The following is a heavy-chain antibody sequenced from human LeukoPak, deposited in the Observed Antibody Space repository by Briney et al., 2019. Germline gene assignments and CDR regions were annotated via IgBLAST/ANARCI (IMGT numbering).Heavy chain of an antibody. V-gene: IGHV1-69*05. D-gene: IGHD3-10*01. J-gene: IGHJ4*02. Sequence: GASVKVSCKAPGGTFSSYAISWVRQAPGQGLEWMGRIIPIFGTANYAQKFQGRVTITTDESTSTAYMELSSLRSEDTAVYYCATQLNYYYGSGSPGIFDYWGQGTLVTVSS. CDR1: GGTFSSYA. CDR3: ATQLNYYYGSGSPGIFDY. CDR2: IIPIFGTA.